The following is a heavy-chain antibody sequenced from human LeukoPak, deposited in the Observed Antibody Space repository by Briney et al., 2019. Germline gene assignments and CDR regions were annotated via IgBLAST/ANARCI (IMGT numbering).Heavy chain of an antibody. CDR1: GGSISSYY. D-gene: IGHD3-10*01. V-gene: IGHV4-4*07. CDR3: ARASGMGGYYYYMDV. J-gene: IGHJ6*03. Sequence: SETLPLTCTVSGGSISSYYWSWIRQPAGKGLEWIGRIYTSGSTNYNPSLKSRVTMSVDTSKNQFSLKLSSVTAADTAVYYCARASGMGGYYYYMDVWGKGTTVTVSS. CDR2: IYTSGST.